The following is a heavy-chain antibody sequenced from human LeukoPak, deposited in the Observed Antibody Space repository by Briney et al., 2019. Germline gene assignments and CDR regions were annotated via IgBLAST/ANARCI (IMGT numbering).Heavy chain of an antibody. J-gene: IGHJ4*02. V-gene: IGHV3-33*01. D-gene: IGHD1-14*01. Sequence: GPSLRLSCAASGFTFSSYGVHWVRQAPGKGPEWVALIWFDGSNKYHADSVKGRFTISRDNSKNTLYLQMNSLRVEDTAVYYCARPESGNYYFDYWGQGTLVTVSS. CDR3: ARPESGNYYFDY. CDR1: GFTFSSYG. CDR2: IWFDGSNK.